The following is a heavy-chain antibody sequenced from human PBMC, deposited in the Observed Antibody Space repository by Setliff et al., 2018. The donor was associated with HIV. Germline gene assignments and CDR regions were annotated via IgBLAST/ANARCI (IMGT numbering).Heavy chain of an antibody. D-gene: IGHD3-3*01. CDR3: AKAKTTFGAVITSGWFDP. CDR1: GFTFRSYA. V-gene: IGHV3-30*04. CDR2: ISHDGSIE. J-gene: IGHJ5*02. Sequence: GGSLRLSCAASGFTFRSYAMHWVRQAPGKGLEWVADISHDGSIEDYADSVRGRFTISRDNSKNTVYLQMHNLRVEDTAIFYCAKAKTTFGAVITSGWFDPWGQGTLVTVSS.